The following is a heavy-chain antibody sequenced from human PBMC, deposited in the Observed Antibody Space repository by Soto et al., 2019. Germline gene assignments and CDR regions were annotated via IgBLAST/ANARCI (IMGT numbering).Heavy chain of an antibody. J-gene: IGHJ6*04. CDR2: ISAYNGNT. Sequence: GASVKVSCKASGYTFTSYGISWVRQAPGQGLEWMGWISAYNGNTNYAQKLQGRVTMTTDTSTSTAYMELRSLRSDDTAVYYCARDLSYPSAFGGMDVWGKGTTVTVSS. V-gene: IGHV1-18*01. CDR1: GYTFTSYG. D-gene: IGHD3-10*01. CDR3: ARDLSYPSAFGGMDV.